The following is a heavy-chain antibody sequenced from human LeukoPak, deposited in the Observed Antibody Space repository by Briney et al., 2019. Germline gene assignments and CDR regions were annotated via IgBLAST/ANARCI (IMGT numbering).Heavy chain of an antibody. CDR2: FYSSWST. V-gene: IGHV4-59*08. Sequence: SETLSLTCTVPGDSISSYYWSWIRQPPGKGLEWVWHFYSSWSTNYNPTLKSRVAISVDTSKNQFSLKLSSVTAADTAVYYCARRSISGNSWDYFDYWGQGTLVTVSS. J-gene: IGHJ4*02. CDR3: ARRSISGNSWDYFDY. D-gene: IGHD4-23*01. CDR1: GDSISSYY.